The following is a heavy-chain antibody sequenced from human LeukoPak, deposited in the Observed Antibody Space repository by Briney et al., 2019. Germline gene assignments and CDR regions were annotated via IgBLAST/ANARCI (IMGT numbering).Heavy chain of an antibody. V-gene: IGHV4-4*07. D-gene: IGHD2-2*01. CDR2: IYTSGST. Sequence: SETLSLTCAVSGGSISRYYWSWIRQPAGRGLEWIGHIYTSGSTNYNPSLRSRATMSIDMSENQFSLRLNSVTAADTAIYYCARVRYQGFDPWGQGTLVTVSS. J-gene: IGHJ5*02. CDR3: ARVRYQGFDP. CDR1: GGSISRYY.